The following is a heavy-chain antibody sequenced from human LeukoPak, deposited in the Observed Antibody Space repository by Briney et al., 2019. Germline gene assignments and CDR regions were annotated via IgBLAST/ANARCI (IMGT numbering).Heavy chain of an antibody. Sequence: RASVKVSCKTSGGTFTNCSFSWVRQAPGQGLEWMGWISAYNGNTNYAQKLQGRVTMTTDTSTSTAYMELRSLRSDDTAVYYCARGGLDILTGYYPVGLWGQGTLVTVSS. D-gene: IGHD3-9*01. J-gene: IGHJ4*02. V-gene: IGHV1-18*01. CDR3: ARGGLDILTGYYPVGL. CDR1: GGTFTNCS. CDR2: ISAYNGNT.